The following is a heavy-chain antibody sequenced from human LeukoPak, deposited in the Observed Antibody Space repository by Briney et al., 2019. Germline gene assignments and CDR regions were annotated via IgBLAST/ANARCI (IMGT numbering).Heavy chain of an antibody. J-gene: IGHJ3*02. CDR3: AKDIGTVTSPDAFDI. D-gene: IGHD4-17*01. CDR2: ISWNSGSI. V-gene: IGHV3-9*01. CDR1: GFTFDDYA. Sequence: PGGSLRLSCAASGFTFDDYAMHWVRQAPGKGLEWDSGISWNSGSIGYADSVKGRFTISRDNAKNSLYLQMNSLRAEDTALYYCAKDIGTVTSPDAFDIWGQGTMVTVSS.